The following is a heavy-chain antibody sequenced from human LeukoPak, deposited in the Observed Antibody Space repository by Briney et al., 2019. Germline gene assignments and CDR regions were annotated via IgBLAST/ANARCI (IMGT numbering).Heavy chain of an antibody. CDR3: ARASQWLPTDY. CDR1: GFTFSSYS. J-gene: IGHJ4*02. Sequence: PGGSLRLSSAASGFTFSSYSMNWVRQAPGKGLEWVSSISSSSSYIYYADSVKGRFTISRDNAKNSLYLQMNSLRAEDTAVYYCARASQWLPTDYWGQGTLVTVSS. D-gene: IGHD6-19*01. V-gene: IGHV3-21*01. CDR2: ISSSSSYI.